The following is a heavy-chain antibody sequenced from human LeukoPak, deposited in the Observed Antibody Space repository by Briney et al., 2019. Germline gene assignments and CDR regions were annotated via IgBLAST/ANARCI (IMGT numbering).Heavy chain of an antibody. D-gene: IGHD3-10*01. CDR2: ISYDGSNK. CDR3: AGGWFGELLYRDYYYYYMDV. Sequence: GGSLRLSCAASGFTFSSYGMHWVRQAPGKGLEWVAVISYDGSNKEYADSAKGRFTISRDNSKNTLYLQMNSLRAEDTAVYYCAGGWFGELLYRDYYYYYMDVWGKGTTVTISS. J-gene: IGHJ6*03. CDR1: GFTFSSYG. V-gene: IGHV3-30*03.